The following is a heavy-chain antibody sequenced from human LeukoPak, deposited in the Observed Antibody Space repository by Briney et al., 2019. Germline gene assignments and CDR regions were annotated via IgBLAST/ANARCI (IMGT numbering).Heavy chain of an antibody. D-gene: IGHD3-16*01. CDR3: ARDLSLGDPGGFDF. J-gene: IGHJ4*02. Sequence: GGSLRLSCAASGFTFSSYEMNWVRQAPGKGLEWVSYISSSGSTIYYADSVKGRFTISRDNAKNSLYLQMNSLRAEDTAVYYCARDLSLGDPGGFDFWGRGTLVTVSS. CDR1: GFTFSSYE. V-gene: IGHV3-48*03. CDR2: ISSSGSTI.